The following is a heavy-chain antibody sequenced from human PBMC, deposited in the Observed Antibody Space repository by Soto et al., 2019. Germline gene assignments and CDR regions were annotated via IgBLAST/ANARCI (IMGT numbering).Heavy chain of an antibody. V-gene: IGHV3-11*05. Sequence: QVQLVESGGGLVKPGGSLRLSCAASGFTFSDYYMSWIRQAPGKGLEWVSYISSSSSYTNYADSVKGRFTISRDNAKNSLYLQMNSLRAEDTAVYYCAISRSWDYGDAFDYWGQGTLVTVSS. CDR2: ISSSSSYT. J-gene: IGHJ4*02. D-gene: IGHD4-17*01. CDR1: GFTFSDYY. CDR3: AISRSWDYGDAFDY.